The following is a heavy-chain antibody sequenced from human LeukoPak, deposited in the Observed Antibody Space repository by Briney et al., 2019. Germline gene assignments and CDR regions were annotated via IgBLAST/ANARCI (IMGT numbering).Heavy chain of an antibody. Sequence: GGSLRLSCAASGFTFSSYGMHWVRQAPGKGLEWVAFIRYDGSDKYYADSVKGRFTISRDNSKNTLYLQMNSLRAEDTAVYYCAKISQWELLLGYFDYWGQGTLVTVSS. V-gene: IGHV3-30*02. D-gene: IGHD1-26*01. CDR1: GFTFSSYG. CDR3: AKISQWELLLGYFDY. J-gene: IGHJ4*02. CDR2: IRYDGSDK.